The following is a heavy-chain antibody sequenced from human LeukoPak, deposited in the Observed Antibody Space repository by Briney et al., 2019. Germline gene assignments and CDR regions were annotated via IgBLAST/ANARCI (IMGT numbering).Heavy chain of an antibody. Sequence: GGSLRLSCAASGFTLSSYWMHWVRQAPGKGLEWVAVISYDGSNKYYADSVKGRFTISRDNSKNTLYLQMNSLRAGDAAVYYCAKAPVTTCSGAYCYPFDYWSQGTLVTVSS. CDR3: AKAPVTTCSGAYCYPFDY. J-gene: IGHJ4*02. D-gene: IGHD2-15*01. CDR2: ISYDGSNK. CDR1: GFTLSSYW. V-gene: IGHV3-30*18.